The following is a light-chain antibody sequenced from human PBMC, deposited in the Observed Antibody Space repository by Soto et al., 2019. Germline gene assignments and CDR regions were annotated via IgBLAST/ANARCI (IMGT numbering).Light chain of an antibody. CDR1: SGSIANNY. J-gene: IGLJ2*01. V-gene: IGLV6-57*02. CDR2: ENK. Sequence: NFMLTQPPSVSESPGQTVTISCTGSSGSIANNYVQWYQQRPGSAPTTVIYENKLRPSGGPGRFSGSTAGSSTPAYLTISGLQTEDEADYYCQSYDDDCVIFGGGTKVTVL. CDR3: QSYDDDCVI.